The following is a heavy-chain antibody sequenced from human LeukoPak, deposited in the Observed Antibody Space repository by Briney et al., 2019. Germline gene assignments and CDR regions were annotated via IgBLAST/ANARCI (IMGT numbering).Heavy chain of an antibody. CDR3: ATAQYYYDSSGYYSPYFDY. V-gene: IGHV1-24*01. CDR2: FDPEDGET. J-gene: IGHJ4*02. Sequence: ASVKVSCKVSGYTLTELSMHWVRQAPGKGLEWMGGFDPEDGETIYAQKFQGRVTMTEDTSTDTAYMELGSLRSEDTAVYYCATAQYYYDSSGYYSPYFDYWGLGTLVTVSS. D-gene: IGHD3-22*01. CDR1: GYTLTELS.